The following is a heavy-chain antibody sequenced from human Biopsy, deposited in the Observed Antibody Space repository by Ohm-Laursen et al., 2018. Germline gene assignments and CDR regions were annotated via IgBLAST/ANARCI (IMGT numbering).Heavy chain of an antibody. CDR2: FAPENGKT. CDR1: GYTLNELS. Sequence: ASVKVSCKVSGYTLNELSMHWVRQVPGKGLEWMGGFAPENGKTVYAQNFQARVSLTEDTSTDTAYMELRSLRSDDTAVYYCATKLTGYFHHWSQGTLVIVSS. D-gene: IGHD3-9*01. J-gene: IGHJ1*01. V-gene: IGHV1-24*01. CDR3: ATKLTGYFHH.